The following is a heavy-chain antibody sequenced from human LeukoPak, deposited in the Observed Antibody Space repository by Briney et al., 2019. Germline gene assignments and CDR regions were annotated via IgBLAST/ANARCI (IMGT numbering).Heavy chain of an antibody. CDR1: GFTFSSYS. CDR3: ARDIALPYGDHKGAPSPPPVY. J-gene: IGHJ4*02. Sequence: PGGSLRLSCAASGFTFSSYSMNWVRQAPGKGLEWVSSISSSSSYIYYADSVKGRFTISRDNAKNSLYLQMNSLRAEDTAVYYCARDIALPYGDHKGAPSPPPVYWGQGTLVTVSS. D-gene: IGHD4-17*01. V-gene: IGHV3-21*01. CDR2: ISSSSSYI.